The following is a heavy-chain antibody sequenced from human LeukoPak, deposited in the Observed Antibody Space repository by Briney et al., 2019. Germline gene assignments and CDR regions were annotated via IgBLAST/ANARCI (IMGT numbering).Heavy chain of an antibody. V-gene: IGHV3-30-3*01. J-gene: IGHJ4*02. CDR1: GFTFSSYA. CDR2: TSYDGSNK. CDR3: ARDRGVGTTPLDY. D-gene: IGHD1-26*01. Sequence: PGRSLRLSCAASGFTFSSYAMHWVRRAPGEGLEWVAVTSYDGSNKYYADSVKGRFTISRDNSKNTLYLQMNSLRADDTAVYYCARDRGVGTTPLDYWGQGTLVTVSS.